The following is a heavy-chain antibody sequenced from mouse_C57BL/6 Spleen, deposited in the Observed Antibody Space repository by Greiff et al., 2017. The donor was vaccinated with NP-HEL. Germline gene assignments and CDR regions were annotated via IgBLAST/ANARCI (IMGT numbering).Heavy chain of an antibody. CDR3: ARRRVFYYYGSSYVDYAMDY. CDR2: IDPSDSYT. D-gene: IGHD1-1*01. Sequence: VQLQQPGAELVRPGTSVKLSCKASGYTFTSYWMHWVKQRPGQGLEWIGVIDPSDSYTNYNQKFKGKATLTVDTSSSTAYMQLSSLTSEDSAVYYCARRRVFYYYGSSYVDYAMDYWGQGTSVTVSS. V-gene: IGHV1-59*01. J-gene: IGHJ4*01. CDR1: GYTFTSYW.